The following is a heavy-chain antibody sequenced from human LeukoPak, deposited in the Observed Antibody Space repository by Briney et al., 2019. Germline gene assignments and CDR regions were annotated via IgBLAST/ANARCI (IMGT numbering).Heavy chain of an antibody. Sequence: ASVKVSCKASGYTFTGYYMHWVRQAPGQGLEWMGWINPNSGGTNYAQKFQGGVTMTRDTSISTAYMELSRLRSDDTAVYYCATEAAGTMIAGGYWGQGTLVTVSS. CDR3: ATEAAGTMIAGGY. CDR2: INPNSGGT. V-gene: IGHV1-2*02. CDR1: GYTFTGYY. D-gene: IGHD3-22*01. J-gene: IGHJ4*02.